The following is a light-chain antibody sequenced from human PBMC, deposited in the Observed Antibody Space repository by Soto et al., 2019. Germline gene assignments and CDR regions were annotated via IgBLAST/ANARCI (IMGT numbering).Light chain of an antibody. J-gene: IGKJ1*01. V-gene: IGKV3-15*01. Sequence: EITMTQSPATLSVSPGERVTLSCRASQSVSSNLAWYQQKPGQAPRLLIHGASTRATGVPARFSGSGSGTEFTLTISRLQSEDFAIYYCQHYNNWPPWTFGQGTKV. CDR1: QSVSSN. CDR3: QHYNNWPPWT. CDR2: GAS.